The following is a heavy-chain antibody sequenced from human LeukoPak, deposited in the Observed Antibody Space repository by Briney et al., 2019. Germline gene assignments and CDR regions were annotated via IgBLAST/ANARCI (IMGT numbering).Heavy chain of an antibody. Sequence: PGGSLRLSCAASGFTFSSYSMNWVRQAPGKGLEWVSYISSSSSTIYYADSVKGRFTISRDNAKNSLYLQMNSLRAEDTAVYYCARDGGKGVAAALDYWGQGTLVTVSS. V-gene: IGHV3-48*04. CDR2: ISSSSSTI. D-gene: IGHD6-13*01. CDR1: GFTFSSYS. CDR3: ARDGGKGVAAALDY. J-gene: IGHJ4*02.